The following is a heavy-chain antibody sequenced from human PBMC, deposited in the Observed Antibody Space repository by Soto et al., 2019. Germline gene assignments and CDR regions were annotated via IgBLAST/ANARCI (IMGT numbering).Heavy chain of an antibody. CDR3: ASGDYDFWIGPGGGMYV. Sequence: QVQLVQSGAEVKKHGSSVKVSCKASGGTFSSYAISWVRQAPGQGLEWMGGIIPIFGTANYAQKFQGRVTITADESTSTAYMELSSLRSEDTAVYYCASGDYDFWIGPGGGMYVWGQGTTVTVPS. CDR1: GGTFSSYA. V-gene: IGHV1-69*12. D-gene: IGHD3-3*01. CDR2: IIPIFGTA. J-gene: IGHJ6*02.